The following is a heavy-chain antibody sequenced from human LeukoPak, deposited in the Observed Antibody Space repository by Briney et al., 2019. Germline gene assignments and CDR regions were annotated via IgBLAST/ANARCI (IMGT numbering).Heavy chain of an antibody. J-gene: IGHJ4*02. Sequence: GGSLRLSCAVSGFTFSNYWMSWVRQGPGKGLEWVSVISGSRGTTTGSGGSSYYADSVKGRFTISRDNSKNTLYLQMNSLRAEDTAVYYCAKTRGGYSSDAFDYWGQGTLVTVSS. CDR1: GFTFSNYW. V-gene: IGHV3-23*01. D-gene: IGHD2-15*01. CDR3: AKTRGGYSSDAFDY. CDR2: ISGSRGTTTGSGGSS.